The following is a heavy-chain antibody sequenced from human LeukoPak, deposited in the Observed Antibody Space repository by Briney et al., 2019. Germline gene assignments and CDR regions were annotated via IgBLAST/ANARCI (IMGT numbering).Heavy chain of an antibody. CDR3: AKIPWLVSGFFDY. J-gene: IGHJ4*02. CDR2: ISSSGSTI. V-gene: IGHV3-11*01. CDR1: GFTFSDYY. Sequence: PGGSLRLSCAASGFTFSDYYMSWIRQAPGKGLEWVSYISSSGSTIYYADSVKGRFTISRDNAKNSLYLQMNSLRAEDTAIYYCAKIPWLVSGFFDYWGQGTLVTVSS. D-gene: IGHD6-19*01.